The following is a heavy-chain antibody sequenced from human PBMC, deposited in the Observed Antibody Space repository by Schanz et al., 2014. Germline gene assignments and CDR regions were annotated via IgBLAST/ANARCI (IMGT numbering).Heavy chain of an antibody. V-gene: IGHV3-30*18. Sequence: QVQLVESGGGVVQPGRSLRLSCAASGITLSGYGLHWVRQAPGKGLEWVGFISFDGRNTGYANSVKGRFTISRDNSKNTVKLQMNSLRAEDTAVYYCAKEEEEVAADGSFFDYWGQGTLVTVAS. CDR3: AKEEEEVAADGSFFDY. CDR2: ISFDGRNT. D-gene: IGHD6-13*01. CDR1: GITLSGYG. J-gene: IGHJ4*02.